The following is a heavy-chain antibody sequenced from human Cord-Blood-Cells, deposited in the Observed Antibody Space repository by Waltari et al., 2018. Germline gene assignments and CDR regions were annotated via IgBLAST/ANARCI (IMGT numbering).Heavy chain of an antibody. CDR3: AREETTVDYYGMDV. V-gene: IGHV1-2*06. CDR1: GYTFTGYY. J-gene: IGHJ6*02. D-gene: IGHD4-4*01. CDR2: INPNSGGT. Sequence: QVQLVQSGGEVKKPGTSVKVSCKALGYTFTGYYMHWVRQAPGQGLEWMGRINPNSGGTNYAQKFQGRVTMTRDTSISTAYMELSRLRSDDTAVYYCAREETTVDYYGMDVWGQGTTVTVSS.